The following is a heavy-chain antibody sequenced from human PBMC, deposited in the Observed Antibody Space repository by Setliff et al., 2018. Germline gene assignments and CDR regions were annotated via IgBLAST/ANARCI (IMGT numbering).Heavy chain of an antibody. CDR1: GGSISSGGYY. V-gene: IGHV4-31*03. CDR3: ARGRAGHSGH. CDR2: TYYSGSTS. J-gene: IGHJ4*02. Sequence: SETLSLTCTVSGGSISSGGYYWSWIRQHPGKGLEWIGYTYYSGSTSYYNPSLKSRVTISVDTSKNQFSLKLSSVTAADTAVYYCARGRAGHSGHWGQGTLVTVSS. D-gene: IGHD6-19*01.